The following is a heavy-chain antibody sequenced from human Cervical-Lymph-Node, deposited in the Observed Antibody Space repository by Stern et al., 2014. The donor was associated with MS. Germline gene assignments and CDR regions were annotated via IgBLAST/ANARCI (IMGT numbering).Heavy chain of an antibody. D-gene: IGHD1-1*01. J-gene: IGHJ4*02. CDR1: GFTVSRDY. Sequence: VQLVESRGGVIQPGGSLRLSCTASGFTVSRDYMTWVRQAPGKGLGRVSLITNVGSTFYTDSVKGRFTISRDDSKNTVYLHMTSLRAEDTAMYYCARDTSSPERSDWWGQGTLVTVSS. CDR2: ITNVGST. CDR3: ARDTSSPERSDW. V-gene: IGHV3-53*01.